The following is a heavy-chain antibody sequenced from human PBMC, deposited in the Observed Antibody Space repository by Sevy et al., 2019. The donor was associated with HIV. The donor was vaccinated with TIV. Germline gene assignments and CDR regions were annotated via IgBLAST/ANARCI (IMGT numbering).Heavy chain of an antibody. CDR1: GGSISSYY. CDR3: ARHNKHYDFWSDLNWFDP. V-gene: IGHV4-59*08. Sequence: SETLSLTCTVSGGSISSYYWSWIRQPPGKGLEWIGYIYYSGSTNYNPSLKSRVTISVDTSKNQFSLKLSSVTASDPAVYYCARHNKHYDFWSDLNWFDPWGQGTLVTVSS. J-gene: IGHJ5*02. D-gene: IGHD3-3*01. CDR2: IYYSGST.